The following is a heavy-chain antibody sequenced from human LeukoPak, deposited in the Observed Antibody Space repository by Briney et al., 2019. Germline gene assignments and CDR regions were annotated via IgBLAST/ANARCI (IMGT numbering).Heavy chain of an antibody. CDR2: INHSGST. CDR3: ARASMVRGVPFDY. D-gene: IGHD3-10*01. V-gene: IGHV4-34*01. Sequence: SETLSLTCAVYGGSFSGYYWSWIRQPPGKGLEWIGEINHSGSTNYNPSLKSRVTISVDTSKNQFSLKLSSVTAADTAVYYCARASMVRGVPFDYWGQGTLVTVSS. J-gene: IGHJ4*02. CDR1: GGSFSGYY.